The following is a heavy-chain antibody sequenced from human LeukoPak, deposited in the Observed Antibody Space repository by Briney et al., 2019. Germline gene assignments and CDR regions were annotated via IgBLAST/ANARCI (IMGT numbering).Heavy chain of an antibody. V-gene: IGHV3-48*03. Sequence: GGSLRLSCAASGFTFSSYEMNWVRQAPGKGLQWVSYISSSGSTIYYADSVKGRFTISRDNAKNSLYLQMNSLRAEDTAVYYCACCARGGYIDYWGQGTLVTVSS. J-gene: IGHJ4*02. CDR3: ACCARGGYIDY. CDR1: GFTFSSYE. CDR2: ISSSGSTI. D-gene: IGHD3-16*01.